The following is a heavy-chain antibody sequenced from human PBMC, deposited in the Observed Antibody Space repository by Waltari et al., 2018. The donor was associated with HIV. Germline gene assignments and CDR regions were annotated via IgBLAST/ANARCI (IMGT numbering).Heavy chain of an antibody. CDR3: ASWWDAFDI. V-gene: IGHV3-48*03. D-gene: IGHD2-8*02. CDR1: GFTFSRYE. CDR2: ISSIGRTI. J-gene: IGHJ3*02. Sequence: EVQLVESGGGLVQPGGSLRLSCAASGFTFSRYEMNWVRQAPGKGVEVVSYISSIGRTIYYAYAVKGRFTISRDNDKTSLYLQMNSMRAEDTSVYYCASWWDAFDIWGQGTMVTVSS.